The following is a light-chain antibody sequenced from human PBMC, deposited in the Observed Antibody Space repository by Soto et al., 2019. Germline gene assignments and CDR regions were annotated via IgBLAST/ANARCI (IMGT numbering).Light chain of an antibody. J-gene: IGLJ1*01. CDR3: RSYDSSLSGYV. Sequence: QSVLTQPPSVSAAPGQKVTISCSGSSSNIGAGYDVHWYQQLPGTAPKLLIYGNSNRPSGVPDRFSGSKSGTSASLAITGLQAEDEADYYCRSYDSSLSGYVFGTGTKVTVL. CDR2: GNS. CDR1: SSNIGAGYD. V-gene: IGLV1-40*01.